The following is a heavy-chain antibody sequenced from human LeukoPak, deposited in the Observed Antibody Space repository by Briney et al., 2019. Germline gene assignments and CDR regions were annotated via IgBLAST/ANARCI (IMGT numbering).Heavy chain of an antibody. CDR2: ISYDGSNK. D-gene: IGHD6-19*01. J-gene: IGHJ4*02. CDR1: GFTISSYG. V-gene: IGHV3-30*18. Sequence: PGGSLRLSCAASGFTISSYGMHWVRQAPGKGLEWVAVISYDGSNKYYADSVKGRFTISRDNSKNTLYLQMNSLRAEDTAVYYCAKDRSSSGWYDFFDYWGQGTLVTVSS. CDR3: AKDRSSSGWYDFFDY.